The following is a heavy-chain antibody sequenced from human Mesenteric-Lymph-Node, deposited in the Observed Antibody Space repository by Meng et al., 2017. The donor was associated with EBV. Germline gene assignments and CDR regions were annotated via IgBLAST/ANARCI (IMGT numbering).Heavy chain of an antibody. Sequence: HVQPGQSVSEFNSPCASVTGSCKASGYTFTSHIINWVRQSPGQGLEWVGWMNTNTGIPPYAPGSTGRFVFSLDTSVSTAYLQITSLKADDSAVYYCARDWSSVIMNKGNYWGQGTLVTVSS. V-gene: IGHV7-4-1*02. CDR1: GYTFTSHI. D-gene: IGHD3-16*01. CDR2: MNTNTGIP. J-gene: IGHJ4*02. CDR3: ARDWSSVIMNKGNY.